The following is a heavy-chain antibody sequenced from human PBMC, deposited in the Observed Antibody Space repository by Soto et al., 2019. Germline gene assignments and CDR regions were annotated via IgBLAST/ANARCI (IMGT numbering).Heavy chain of an antibody. Sequence: ASVKVSCKVSGYTLAELSMHWVRQAPGKGLGWMGGFDPEDGETIYAQKFQGRVTMTEDTSTDTAYMELSSLRSEDTAVYYCATDSVALWFGAYYYGMDVWGQGTTVTVSS. CDR2: FDPEDGET. J-gene: IGHJ6*02. D-gene: IGHD3-10*01. V-gene: IGHV1-24*01. CDR3: ATDSVALWFGAYYYGMDV. CDR1: GYTLAELS.